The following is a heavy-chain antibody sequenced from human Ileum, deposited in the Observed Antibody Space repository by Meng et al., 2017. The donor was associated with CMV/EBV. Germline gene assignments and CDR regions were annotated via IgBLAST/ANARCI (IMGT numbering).Heavy chain of an antibody. CDR3: ARASPPPTAVVPTTIRGDYYFLDV. CDR1: GGSFSGYY. J-gene: IGHJ6*02. Sequence: SETLSLTCAVFGGSFSGYYWSWIRQPPGKGLEWIGEINHSGNTNYNPSLKSRVTISVDIFKKQFSLRLSSVTAADTSVYYCARASPPPTAVVPTTIRGDYYFLDVWGQGTTVTVSS. D-gene: IGHD2-2*02. V-gene: IGHV4-34*01. CDR2: INHSGNT.